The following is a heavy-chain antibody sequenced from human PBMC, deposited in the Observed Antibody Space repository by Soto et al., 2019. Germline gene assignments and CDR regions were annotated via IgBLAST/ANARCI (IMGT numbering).Heavy chain of an antibody. J-gene: IGHJ4*02. Sequence: GESLKISCQVSGYSFTSHWIGWVRQIPGKGLEWMGTIYPGDSDTKYSPSFRGQVTISVGKSLSTAYLQWSSMKASDTAIYYCARYSGSFWHYFDYWGQGTLVTVSS. CDR3: ARYSGSFWHYFDY. CDR2: IYPGDSDT. D-gene: IGHD1-26*01. CDR1: GYSFTSHW. V-gene: IGHV5-51*01.